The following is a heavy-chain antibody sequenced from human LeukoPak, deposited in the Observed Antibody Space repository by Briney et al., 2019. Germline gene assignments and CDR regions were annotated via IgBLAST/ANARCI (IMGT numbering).Heavy chain of an antibody. V-gene: IGHV4-59*08. CDR3: ARYGIAARIFDY. D-gene: IGHD6-6*01. CDR1: GGSISSYY. J-gene: IGHJ4*02. Sequence: SETLSLTCTVSGGSISSYYWSWIRQPPGKGPEWIGYIYYSGSTNYNPSLKSRVTISVDTSKNQFSLKLSSVTAADTAVYYCARYGIAARIFDYWGQGTLVTVSS. CDR2: IYYSGST.